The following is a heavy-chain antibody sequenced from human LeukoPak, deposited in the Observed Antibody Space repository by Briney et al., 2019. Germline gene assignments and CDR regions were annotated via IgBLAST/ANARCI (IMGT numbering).Heavy chain of an antibody. CDR3: AGGGLVRGSINSFIAFDV. D-gene: IGHD3-10*01. J-gene: IGHJ3*01. Sequence: SQTLSLTCAISGDSVSRSDAGWSWIRQSPSRGLEWLGRTYYRSKWYKDDAGWYKDDAGSLKSRITINVDTVKNQFSLQLNSVTPDDTALYFCAGGGLVRGSINSFIAFDVWGQGIMVTVSS. CDR1: GDSVSRSDAG. CDR2: TYYRSKWYKDDAGWYK. V-gene: IGHV6-1*01.